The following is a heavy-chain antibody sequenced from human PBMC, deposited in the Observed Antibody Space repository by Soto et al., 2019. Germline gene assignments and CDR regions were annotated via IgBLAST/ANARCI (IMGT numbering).Heavy chain of an antibody. J-gene: IGHJ4*02. D-gene: IGHD6-19*01. CDR1: GFTFSSYS. Sequence: QPGGSLRLSCAASGFTFSSYSMNWVRQAPGKGLEWVSYISSSSSTIYYADSVKGRFTISRDNAKNSLYLQMNSLRAEDTAVYYCARDLVGYRHSSGWYDFDYWGQGTLVTVSS. V-gene: IGHV3-48*01. CDR2: ISSSSSTI. CDR3: ARDLVGYRHSSGWYDFDY.